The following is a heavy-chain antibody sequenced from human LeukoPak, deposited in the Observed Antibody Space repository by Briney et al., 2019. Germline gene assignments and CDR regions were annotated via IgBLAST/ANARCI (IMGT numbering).Heavy chain of an antibody. Sequence: QTGGSLRLSCAASGFTFSSYSMNWVRQAPGKGLEWVSYISSSSSTIYYADSVKGRFTISRDNAKNSLYLQMNSLRAEDTAVYYCARQRRYCSGDNCYQRTFDYWGQGTLVTVSS. J-gene: IGHJ4*02. CDR2: ISSSSSTI. D-gene: IGHD2-15*01. CDR1: GFTFSSYS. V-gene: IGHV3-48*04. CDR3: ARQRRYCSGDNCYQRTFDY.